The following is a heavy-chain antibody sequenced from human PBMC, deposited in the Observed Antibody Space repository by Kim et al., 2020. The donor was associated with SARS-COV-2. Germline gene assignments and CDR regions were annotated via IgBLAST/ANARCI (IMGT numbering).Heavy chain of an antibody. Sequence: GGSLRLSCAASGFTFSSYSMNWVRQAPGKGLEWVSSISSSSSYIYYADSVKGRFTISRDNAKNSLYLQMNSLRAEDTAVYYCARTGYSSSWGDYYGMDVWGQGTTVTVSS. CDR1: GFTFSSYS. CDR3: ARTGYSSSWGDYYGMDV. J-gene: IGHJ6*02. CDR2: ISSSSSYI. D-gene: IGHD6-13*01. V-gene: IGHV3-21*01.